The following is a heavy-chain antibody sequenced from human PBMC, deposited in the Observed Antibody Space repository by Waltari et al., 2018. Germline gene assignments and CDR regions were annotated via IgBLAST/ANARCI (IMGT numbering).Heavy chain of an antibody. J-gene: IGHJ4*02. CDR1: GYSFNDYY. CDR3: ATTGDLYYENSRYGLLGY. D-gene: IGHD3-22*01. V-gene: IGHV1-2*06. CDR2: INPNNGDT. Sequence: QVQLVQSGAEVKKPGASVKVSCKASGYSFNDYYIYAVRQAPGQGLDWMGRINPNNGDTAYAQRFQGSVTMTRDTSISTAYMELSSLTSDDTAVYYCATTGDLYYENSRYGLLGYWGQGTRVTVSS.